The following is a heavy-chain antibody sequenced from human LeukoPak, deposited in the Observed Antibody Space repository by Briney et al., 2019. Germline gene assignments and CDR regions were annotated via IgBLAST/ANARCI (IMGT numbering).Heavy chain of an antibody. CDR3: ARVESTYYYDSSGYNFDY. CDR2: IYYSGST. V-gene: IGHV4-39*07. D-gene: IGHD3-22*01. Sequence: PSETLSLTCTVSGGSISSSSYYWGWIRQPPGKGLEWIGSIYYSGSTYYNPSLKSRVTISVDTSKNQFSLKLSSLTAADTAVYYCARVESTYYYDSSGYNFDYWGQGTLVTVSS. CDR1: GGSISSSSYY. J-gene: IGHJ4*02.